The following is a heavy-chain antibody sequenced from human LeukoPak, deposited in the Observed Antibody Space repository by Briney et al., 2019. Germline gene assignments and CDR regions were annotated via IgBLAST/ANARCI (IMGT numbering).Heavy chain of an antibody. V-gene: IGHV1-69*05. CDR2: IIPIFGTA. CDR1: GGTFSSYA. Sequence: SVKVSCKASGGTFSSYAISWVRQAPGQGLEWMGGIIPIFGTANYAQKFQGRVTITTDESTSIAYMELSSLRSEDTAVYYCARSSIEMATINAYWGQGTLVTVSS. J-gene: IGHJ4*02. CDR3: ARSSIEMATINAY. D-gene: IGHD5-24*01.